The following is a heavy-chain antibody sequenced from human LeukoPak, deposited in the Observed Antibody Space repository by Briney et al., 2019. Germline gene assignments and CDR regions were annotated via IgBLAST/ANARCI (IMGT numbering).Heavy chain of an antibody. CDR2: ISYDGSNK. J-gene: IGHJ4*02. CDR3: AKGGDSMTTGPPGY. V-gene: IGHV3-30*18. D-gene: IGHD4-11*01. CDR1: GFTFSSYG. Sequence: GRSLRLSCAASGFTFSSYGMHWVRQAPGKGLEWVAVISYDGSNKYYADSVKGRFTISRDNSKNTLYLQMNSLRAEDTAVYYCAKGGDSMTTGPPGYWGQGTLVTVSS.